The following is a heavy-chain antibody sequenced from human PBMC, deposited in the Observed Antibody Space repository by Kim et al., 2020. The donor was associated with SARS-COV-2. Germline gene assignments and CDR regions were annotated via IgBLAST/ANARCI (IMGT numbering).Heavy chain of an antibody. CDR2: IYYSGST. J-gene: IGHJ6*01. CDR1: GGSISSYY. D-gene: IGHD3-10*01. V-gene: IGHV4-59*01. Sequence: SETLSLTCTVSGGSISSYYWSWIRQPPGKGLEWIGYIYYSGSTNYNPSLKSRVTISVDTSKNQFSLKLSSVTAADTAVYYCARQRITMVRGVITYCYGM. CDR3: ARQRITMVRGVITYCYGM.